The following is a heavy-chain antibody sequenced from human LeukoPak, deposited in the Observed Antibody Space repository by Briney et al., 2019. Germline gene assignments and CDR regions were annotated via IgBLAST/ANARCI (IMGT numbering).Heavy chain of an antibody. D-gene: IGHD2-2*01. CDR2: ISAYNGNT. CDR3: ARDRPAATTPPFDY. J-gene: IGHJ4*02. Sequence: GPSVKVSCKASGYTFTSYAISWVRPAPGQGLEWMGWISAYNGNTNYAQKLQGRVTMPTDTSTSTAYMELRSLRSEDTAVYYCARDRPAATTPPFDYWGQGTLVTVSS. V-gene: IGHV1-18*04. CDR1: GYTFTSYA.